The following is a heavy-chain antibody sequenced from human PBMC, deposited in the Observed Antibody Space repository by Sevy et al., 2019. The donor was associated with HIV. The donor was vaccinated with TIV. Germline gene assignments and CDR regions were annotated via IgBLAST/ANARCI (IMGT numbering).Heavy chain of an antibody. J-gene: IGHJ4*02. CDR3: VSLFLSYRSGWSYFDY. CDR1: GFTVNDKY. V-gene: IGHV3-66*02. Sequence: GGSLRLSCAISGFTVNDKYIIWVRQAPGKGLEWVSVIFSIGSTYYADSAKGRFTISRDNSKNTVDLQMNSVRAEDTAVYYCVSLFLSYRSGWSYFDYWGQGTLVTVSS. CDR2: IFSIGST. D-gene: IGHD6-19*01.